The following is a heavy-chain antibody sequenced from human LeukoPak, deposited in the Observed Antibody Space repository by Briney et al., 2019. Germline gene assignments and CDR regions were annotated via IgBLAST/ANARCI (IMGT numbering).Heavy chain of an antibody. CDR3: ARGEIVEMATIHYYYYGMDV. D-gene: IGHD5-24*01. V-gene: IGHV4-31*03. CDR1: GGSISSGGYY. Sequence: PSETLSLTCTVSGGSISSGGYYWSWIRQHPGKGLEWIGYIYYSGSTYYNPSLKSRVTISVDTSKNQFSLKLSSVTAADTAVYYCARGEIVEMATIHYYYYGMDVWGQGTTVTVSS. CDR2: IYYSGST. J-gene: IGHJ6*02.